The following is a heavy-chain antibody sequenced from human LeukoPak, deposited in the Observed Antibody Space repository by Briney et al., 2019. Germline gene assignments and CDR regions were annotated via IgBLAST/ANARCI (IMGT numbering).Heavy chain of an antibody. D-gene: IGHD3-10*01. V-gene: IGHV3-30*03. CDR2: ISYDGSNE. J-gene: IGHJ6*02. CDR1: GFTFSSYG. CDR3: ARPNGDYYYYYGMDV. Sequence: GGSLRLSCAASGFTFSSYGMHWVRQAPGKGLEWVALISYDGSNEYYADSVKGRFTISRDNSKNTLYLQMNSLRAEDTAVYYCARPNGDYYYYYGMDVWGQGTTVTVSS.